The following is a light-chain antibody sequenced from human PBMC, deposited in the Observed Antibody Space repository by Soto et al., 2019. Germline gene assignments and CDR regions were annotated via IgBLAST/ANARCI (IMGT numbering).Light chain of an antibody. CDR2: DAS. CDR1: QSVRSW. CDR3: QQYNNWPT. V-gene: IGKV1-5*01. Sequence: DIQMTQSPSTLSASVGDRVTITCRASQSVRSWLAWYQQKPGRAPKFLIYDASTRATGIPARFSGSGSGTEFTLTISSLQSEDFVVYYCQQYNNWPTFGQGTKVDI. J-gene: IGKJ1*01.